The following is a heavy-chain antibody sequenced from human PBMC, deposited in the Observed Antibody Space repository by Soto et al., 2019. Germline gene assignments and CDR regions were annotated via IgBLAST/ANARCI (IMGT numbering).Heavy chain of an antibody. CDR1: GGSISSYY. Sequence: SETLSLTCTVSGGSISSYYWSWIRQPPGKGLEWIGYIYYSGSTSYNPSLKSRVTISVDTSKNQFSLKLSSVTAADTAVYYCARDRYDFWSGPYFDYWGQGTLVTVSS. V-gene: IGHV4-59*01. J-gene: IGHJ4*02. CDR2: IYYSGST. CDR3: ARDRYDFWSGPYFDY. D-gene: IGHD3-3*01.